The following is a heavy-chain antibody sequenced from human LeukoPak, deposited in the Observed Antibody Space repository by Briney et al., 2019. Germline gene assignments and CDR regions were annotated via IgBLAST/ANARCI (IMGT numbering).Heavy chain of an antibody. CDR3: ARAPIVVELNAFDI. V-gene: IGHV4-4*02. D-gene: IGHD2-21*01. Sequence: SGTLSLTCAVSGGSFSSSNWWSWVRPPPGKGLEWIGEIYHSGSTNYNPSLKSRVTISVDKSKNQLSLKLSSVTAADTAVYYCARAPIVVELNAFDIWGQGTMVTVSS. CDR1: GGSFSSSNW. J-gene: IGHJ3*02. CDR2: IYHSGST.